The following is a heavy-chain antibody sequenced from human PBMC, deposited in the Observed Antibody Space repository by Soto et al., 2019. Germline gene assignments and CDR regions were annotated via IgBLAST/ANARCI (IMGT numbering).Heavy chain of an antibody. D-gene: IGHD4-17*01. Sequence: GASVKVSCKVSGYTLTELSMHWVRQAPGKGLEWMGGFDPEDGETIYAQKFQGRVTMTEDTSTDTAYMELSSLRSEDTAVYYCATVDYGDGGAFYYFDYWGQGTLVTVSS. V-gene: IGHV1-24*01. CDR1: GYTLTELS. J-gene: IGHJ4*02. CDR2: FDPEDGET. CDR3: ATVDYGDGGAFYYFDY.